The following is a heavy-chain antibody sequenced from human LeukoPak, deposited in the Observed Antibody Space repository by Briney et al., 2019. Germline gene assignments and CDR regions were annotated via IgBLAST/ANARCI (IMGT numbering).Heavy chain of an antibody. CDR1: GDSISYYY. CDR2: TYYSGST. V-gene: IGHV4-59*01. CDR3: ARDGVYSGYDYYFDY. J-gene: IGHJ4*02. Sequence: SETLSLTCTVSGDSISYYYWSWIRQPPGKGREGVGYTYYSGSTNYNPSLKSRVPISVDTSKNQFSLKLSSVTAADTAVYYCARDGVYSGYDYYFDYWGQGTLATVSS. D-gene: IGHD5-12*01.